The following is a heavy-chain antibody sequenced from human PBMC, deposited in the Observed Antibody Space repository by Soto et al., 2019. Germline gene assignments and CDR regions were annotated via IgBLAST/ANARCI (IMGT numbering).Heavy chain of an antibody. CDR2: IDGSGGIT. CDR1: GVTFGTTH. J-gene: IGHJ5*02. CDR3: VKNSGWFNT. Sequence: GSLRLSCAASGVTFGTTHMSWVRQAPGEGLEWASTIDGSGGITYYADSVKCRFTISRDNSRNTVYLQMNSLRGDDTALYYCVKNSGWFNTWGQGALVTVSS. V-gene: IGHV3-23*01. D-gene: IGHD3-10*01.